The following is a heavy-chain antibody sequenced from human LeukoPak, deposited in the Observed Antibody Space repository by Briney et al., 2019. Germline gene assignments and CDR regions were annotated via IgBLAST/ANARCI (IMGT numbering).Heavy chain of an antibody. Sequence: SQTLSLTCAISGDSVSSNSAAWNWIRQSPSRGLEWLGRTYYRSKWYNDYAVSVKSRITINPDTSKNQFSLKLSSVTAADTAVYYCARHGYDILTGYYKTHYFHYWGQGTLVTVSS. CDR1: GDSVSSNSAA. CDR2: TYYRSKWYN. D-gene: IGHD3-9*01. J-gene: IGHJ4*02. CDR3: ARHGYDILTGYYKTHYFHY. V-gene: IGHV6-1*01.